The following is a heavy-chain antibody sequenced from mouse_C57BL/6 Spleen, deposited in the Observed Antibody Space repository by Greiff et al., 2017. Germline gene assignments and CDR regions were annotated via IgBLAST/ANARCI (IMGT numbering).Heavy chain of an antibody. J-gene: IGHJ1*03. Sequence: EVQVVESGGGLVQPGGSLSLSCAASGFTFTDYYMSWVRQPPGKALEWLGFIRNKANGYTTEYRASVKGRFTISRDNSQSILYLQLKARRAEDSATYYCARYRGRSYVDWGYFEVWGTGTTVTVSS. CDR3: ARYRGRSYVDWGYFEV. CDR1: GFTFTDYY. D-gene: IGHD1-1*01. CDR2: IRNKANGYTT. V-gene: IGHV7-3*01.